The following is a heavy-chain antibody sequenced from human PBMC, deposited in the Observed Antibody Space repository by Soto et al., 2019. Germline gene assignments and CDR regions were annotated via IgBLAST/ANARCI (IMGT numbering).Heavy chain of an antibody. Sequence: QVQLQESGPGLVRPSQTLSLICTVSGGSMSSASYYWTWIRQHPAGGLEWIGYTHFSGLSYLNPSLESRVSISTDTSKNHFSLKLTSVTSADAAMYYCSAQRIAQGQYEDYWGQGTLVSVSS. CDR1: GGSMSSASYY. CDR2: THFSGLS. D-gene: IGHD2-21*01. J-gene: IGHJ4*02. V-gene: IGHV4-31*03. CDR3: SAQRIAQGQYEDY.